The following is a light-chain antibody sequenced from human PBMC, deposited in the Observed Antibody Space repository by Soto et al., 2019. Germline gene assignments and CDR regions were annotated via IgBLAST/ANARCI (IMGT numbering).Light chain of an antibody. J-gene: IGKJ1*01. Sequence: DIQMTQSPSTLSGSVGDRVTITCRASQTISSWLAGYQQKPGKAPKLLIYKASTLKSGVPARFSGSGSGTEFTLTISSLQPDDFATYYCQLYNSYSEAFGQGTKVELK. CDR1: QTISSW. CDR2: KAS. CDR3: QLYNSYSEA. V-gene: IGKV1-5*03.